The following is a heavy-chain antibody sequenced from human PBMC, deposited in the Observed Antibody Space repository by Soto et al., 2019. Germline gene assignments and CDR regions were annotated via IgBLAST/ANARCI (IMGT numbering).Heavy chain of an antibody. CDR1: GFTFDDYT. D-gene: IGHD4-17*01. CDR3: AKGHYGDWYFDL. J-gene: IGHJ2*01. Sequence: EVQLVESGGGLVQPGGSLRLSCAASGFTFDDYTMHWVRQAPGKGLEWVSLISWDGGSTYYADSVKGRFTISRDNSKNSLYLQMNSLRTEDTALYYCAKGHYGDWYFDLWGRGTLVTVCS. V-gene: IGHV3-43*01. CDR2: ISWDGGST.